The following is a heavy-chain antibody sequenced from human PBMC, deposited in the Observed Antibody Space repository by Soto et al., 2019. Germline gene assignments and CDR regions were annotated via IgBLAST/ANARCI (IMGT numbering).Heavy chain of an antibody. CDR3: ATSFGSGYRAFDY. CDR1: GDTFNFYT. V-gene: IGHV1-69*02. J-gene: IGHJ4*02. Sequence: SVKVSCKASGDTFNFYTINWVRQAPGLGLEWMGRFNPILSMSNSALRFQGRVTLTADKSTSTAYMVLSSLRSDDTAVYYCATSFGSGYRAFDYWGQGVLVTVS. CDR2: FNPILSMS. D-gene: IGHD3-10*01.